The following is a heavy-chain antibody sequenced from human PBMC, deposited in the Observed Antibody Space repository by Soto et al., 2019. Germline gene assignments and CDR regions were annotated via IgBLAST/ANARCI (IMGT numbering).Heavy chain of an antibody. D-gene: IGHD7-27*01. Sequence: GGSLRLSCAASGFTFSSYSMNWVRQAPGKGLEWVSYISSSSSTIYYADSVKGRFTISRDNAKNSLYLQMNSLRAEDTAVYYCARDEGPETGDWYACDIWGQGTMVTVSS. J-gene: IGHJ3*02. V-gene: IGHV3-48*04. CDR3: ARDEGPETGDWYACDI. CDR1: GFTFSSYS. CDR2: ISSSSSTI.